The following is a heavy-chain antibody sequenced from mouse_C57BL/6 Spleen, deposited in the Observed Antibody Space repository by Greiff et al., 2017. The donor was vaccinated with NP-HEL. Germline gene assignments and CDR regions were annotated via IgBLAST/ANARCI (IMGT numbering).Heavy chain of an antibody. D-gene: IGHD3-2*02. CDR3: ASISSGDAMDY. Sequence: VQLQQSGAELARPGASVKLSCKASGYTFTSYGISWVKQRTGQGLEWIGEIYPRSGNTYYNEKFKGKATLTADKSSSTAYMELRSLTSEDSAVYFCASISSGDAMDYWGQGTSVTVSS. CDR1: GYTFTSYG. J-gene: IGHJ4*01. CDR2: IYPRSGNT. V-gene: IGHV1-81*01.